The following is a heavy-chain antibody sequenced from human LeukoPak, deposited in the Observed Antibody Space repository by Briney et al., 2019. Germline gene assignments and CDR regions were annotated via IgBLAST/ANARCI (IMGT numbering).Heavy chain of an antibody. Sequence: SETLSLTCAVYGGSFSGYYWSWIRQPPGKGLEWIGEINHSGSTNYNPSLKSRVTISVDTSKNQFSLKLSSVTAADTAVYYCARDSGVAYDFWSGFTPDYYYYYMDVWGKGTTVTVSS. D-gene: IGHD3-3*01. CDR2: INHSGST. J-gene: IGHJ6*03. CDR3: ARDSGVAYDFWSGFTPDYYYYYMDV. CDR1: GGSFSGYY. V-gene: IGHV4-34*01.